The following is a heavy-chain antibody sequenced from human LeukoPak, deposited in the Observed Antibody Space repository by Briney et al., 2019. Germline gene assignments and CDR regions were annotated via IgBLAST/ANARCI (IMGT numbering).Heavy chain of an antibody. CDR1: GFTFSSYS. CDR3: ARDLKSVFDAFAI. Sequence: GGSLRLSCAASGFTFSSYSMNWVRQAPGKGLEWVSSISSSSSYIYYADSVKGRFTISRDNAKNSLYLQMNSLRAEDTAVYYCARDLKSVFDAFAIWGQGTMVTVSS. J-gene: IGHJ3*02. CDR2: ISSSSSYI. V-gene: IGHV3-21*01.